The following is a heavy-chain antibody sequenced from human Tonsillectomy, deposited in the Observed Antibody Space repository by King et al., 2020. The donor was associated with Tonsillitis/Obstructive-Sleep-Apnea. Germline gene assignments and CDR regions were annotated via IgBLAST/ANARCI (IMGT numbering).Heavy chain of an antibody. CDR1: GGSMNSYY. CDR3: ARDMVLEAGGDAFDI. CDR2: IYHSGST. D-gene: IGHD2-8*01. Sequence: LQLQESGPGLVKPSETLSLTCSVSGGSMNSYYWSWIRQPPGKGLEWIGYIYHSGSTNYNPSLKNRLTISVDTSKNHFSPKLSSVTAADTAVYYCARDMVLEAGGDAFDIWGQGTMVTVSS. V-gene: IGHV4-59*01. J-gene: IGHJ3*02.